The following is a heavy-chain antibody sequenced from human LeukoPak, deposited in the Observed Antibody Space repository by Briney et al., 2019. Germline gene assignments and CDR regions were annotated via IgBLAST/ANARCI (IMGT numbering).Heavy chain of an antibody. CDR1: GGSISSYY. Sequence: SETLSLTCTVSGGSISSYYWSWIRQPPGKGLEWIGYIYYSGSTNYNPSLKSRVTISVDTSKNQFSLKLSSVTAADTAVYYCAKDGGSGSYYNFHWGQGTLVTVSS. D-gene: IGHD3-10*01. CDR3: AKDGGSGSYYNFH. CDR2: IYYSGST. J-gene: IGHJ4*02. V-gene: IGHV4-59*01.